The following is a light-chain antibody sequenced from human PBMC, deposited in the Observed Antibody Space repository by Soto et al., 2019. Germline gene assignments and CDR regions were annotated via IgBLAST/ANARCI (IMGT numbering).Light chain of an antibody. Sequence: EIALTQSPGTLHLSPGERATLSCRASQSVSSSYLAWYQQKPGQAPRLLIYGASSRATGIPDRFSGSGSGTDFTLTISRLEPEDFAVYYCQRSGSSELTFGGGTKVVIK. CDR1: QSVSSSY. V-gene: IGKV3-20*01. CDR3: QRSGSSELT. CDR2: GAS. J-gene: IGKJ4*01.